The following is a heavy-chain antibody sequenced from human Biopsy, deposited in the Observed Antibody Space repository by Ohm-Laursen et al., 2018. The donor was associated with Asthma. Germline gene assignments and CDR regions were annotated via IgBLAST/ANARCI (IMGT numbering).Heavy chain of an antibody. CDR2: IYYSGST. CDR1: GGSISSGGYH. CDR3: ARERAGYYGSGSYLGY. V-gene: IGHV4-31*03. Sequence: TLSLTCTVSGGSISSGGYHWSWIRQHPGKGLEWIGYIYYSGSTYYNPSLKSRVTISVDTSKNQFSLKLSSVTAADTAVYYCARERAGYYGSGSYLGYWGQGTLVTVSS. J-gene: IGHJ4*02. D-gene: IGHD3-10*01.